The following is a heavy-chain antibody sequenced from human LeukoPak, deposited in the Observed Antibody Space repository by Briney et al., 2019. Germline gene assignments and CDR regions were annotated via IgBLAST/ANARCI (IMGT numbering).Heavy chain of an antibody. CDR2: ISSSSSYI. CDR3: AGSSSSWYWFDP. D-gene: IGHD6-13*01. Sequence: GGSLRLSCAASGFTFSSYEMNWVRQAPGKGLEWVSSISSSSSYIYYADSVKGRFTISRDNAKNSLYLQMNSLRAEDTAVYYCAGSSSSWYWFDPWGQGTLVTVSS. CDR1: GFTFSSYE. V-gene: IGHV3-21*01. J-gene: IGHJ5*02.